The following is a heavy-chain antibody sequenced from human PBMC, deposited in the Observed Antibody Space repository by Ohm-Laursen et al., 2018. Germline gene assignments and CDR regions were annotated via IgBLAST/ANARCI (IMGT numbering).Heavy chain of an antibody. CDR1: GGTFSSYA. CDR2: IIPIFGTA. V-gene: IGHV1-69*06. J-gene: IGHJ6*02. CDR3: ARADYVWGSYSYYYYGMDV. Sequence: SVKVSCKASGGTFSSYAISWVRQAPGQGLEWMGGIIPIFGTANYAQKFQGRVTITADKSTSTAYMELSSLRSEDTAVYYCARADYVWGSYSYYYYGMDVWGQGTTVTVSS. D-gene: IGHD3-16*01.